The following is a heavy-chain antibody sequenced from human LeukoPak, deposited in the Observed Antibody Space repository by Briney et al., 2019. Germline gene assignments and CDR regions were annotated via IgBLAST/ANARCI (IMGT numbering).Heavy chain of an antibody. CDR2: ISSSGSTI. CDR1: GFTFSSYE. CDR3: ARDVSRGY. Sequence: GGSLRLSCAASGFTFSSYEMNWVRQAPGKGLEWVSYISSSGSTIYYADFVKGRFTISRDNAKNSLYLQMNSLRAKDTAVYCCARDVSRGYWGQGTLVTVSS. D-gene: IGHD5/OR15-5a*01. J-gene: IGHJ4*02. V-gene: IGHV3-48*03.